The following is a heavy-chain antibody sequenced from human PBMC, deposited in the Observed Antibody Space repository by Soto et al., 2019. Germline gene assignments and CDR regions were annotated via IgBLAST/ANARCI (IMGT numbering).Heavy chain of an antibody. CDR1: GGTYSSYA. V-gene: IGHV1-69*13. CDR2: IIPIFGTA. Sequence: SVKVSCKASGGTYSSYAISWVRQAPGQGLEWMGGIIPIFGTANYAQKFQGRVTITADESTSTAYMELSSLRSEDTAVYYCAREGLPKIGMDVWGQGTTVTVSS. J-gene: IGHJ6*02. CDR3: AREGLPKIGMDV. D-gene: IGHD2-15*01.